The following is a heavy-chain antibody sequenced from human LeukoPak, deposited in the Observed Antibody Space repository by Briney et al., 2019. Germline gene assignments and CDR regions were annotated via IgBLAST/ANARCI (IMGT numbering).Heavy chain of an antibody. CDR2: IFSGGAT. Sequence: GGSLRLSCAASGFTVSGNYMSWVRQAPGKGLEWVSVIFSGGATYYADSVKGRFTISRDNSKDTLYLQLNSLRAEDTAVYYCAKNLPRNIVVVPAARFDYWGQGTLVTVSS. D-gene: IGHD2-2*01. J-gene: IGHJ4*02. V-gene: IGHV3-53*05. CDR1: GFTVSGNY. CDR3: AKNLPRNIVVVPAARFDY.